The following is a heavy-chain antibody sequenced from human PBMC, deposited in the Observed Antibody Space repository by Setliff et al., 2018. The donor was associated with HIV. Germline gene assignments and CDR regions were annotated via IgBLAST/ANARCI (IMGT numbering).Heavy chain of an antibody. CDR3: ARFGPLRYFDH. J-gene: IGHJ4*02. Sequence: ASVKVSCKTSGFIFTNYAVHWVRQAPGQGLEWMGWIDAGNGDTRYSQKFQGSVTFTRDTSASTAYMEVTGLRSEDTAVYYCARFGPLRYFDHWGQGTLVTVSS. D-gene: IGHD4-17*01. CDR1: GFIFTNYA. CDR2: IDAGNGDT. V-gene: IGHV1-3*01.